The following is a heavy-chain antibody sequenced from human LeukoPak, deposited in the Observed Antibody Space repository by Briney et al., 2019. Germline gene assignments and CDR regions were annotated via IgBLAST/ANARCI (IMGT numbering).Heavy chain of an antibody. V-gene: IGHV5-51*01. J-gene: IGHJ3*02. D-gene: IGHD6-6*01. CDR1: GYSFTSYW. CDR3: ARKSGERMRAAPPYDFDI. Sequence: GESLKISCKGSGYSFTSYWIGWVRQMHGKGMDWMGVIYRGDSDTRDSRSIQGQVTISANKSITTAYLQWSSLKASDTAMYDYARKSGERMRAAPPYDFDIWGQGTMVTVSS. CDR2: IYRGDSDT.